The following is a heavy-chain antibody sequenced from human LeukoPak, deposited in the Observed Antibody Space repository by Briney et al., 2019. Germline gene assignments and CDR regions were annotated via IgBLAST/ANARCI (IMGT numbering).Heavy chain of an antibody. CDR1: GGSFSGYY. Sequence: PSETLSLTCAVYGGSFSGYYWSWIRQPPGKGLEWIGEINHSGSTNYNPSLKSRVTISVDTSKNQFSLKLSSVTAADTAVYYCARPDYYGSGSYYSAFDIWGQGTMVTVSS. CDR3: ARPDYYGSGSYYSAFDI. D-gene: IGHD3-10*01. J-gene: IGHJ3*02. CDR2: INHSGST. V-gene: IGHV4-34*01.